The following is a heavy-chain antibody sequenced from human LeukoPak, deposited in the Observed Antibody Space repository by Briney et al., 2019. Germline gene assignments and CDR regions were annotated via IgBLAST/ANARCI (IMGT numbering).Heavy chain of an antibody. V-gene: IGHV4-4*07. J-gene: IGHJ3*02. Sequence: PSETLSLTCTLSGGSISSYYWSWIRQPAGKGLEWIGGIYTSGSTNYNPSLKSRVTMSVDTSKNQFSLKLSSVTAADTAVYYCARDAYCSSTSCYRTDAFDIWGQGTMVTVSS. CDR3: ARDAYCSSTSCYRTDAFDI. CDR1: GGSISSYY. CDR2: IYTSGST. D-gene: IGHD2-2*02.